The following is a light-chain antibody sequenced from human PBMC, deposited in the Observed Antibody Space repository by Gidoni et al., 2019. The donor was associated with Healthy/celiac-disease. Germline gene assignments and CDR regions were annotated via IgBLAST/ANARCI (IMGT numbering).Light chain of an antibody. J-gene: IGKJ1*01. V-gene: IGKV1-39*01. CDR3: QQSYSTPQT. CDR1: QSISSY. Sequence: DIQMTQSPSSLSASVGDRVTITCRARQSISSYLNWYQQKPGKDPKLLIYAAYSLQSGVPSRFSGSGSGTDFTLTISSLQPEDFATYYCQQSYSTPQTFGQGTKVEIK. CDR2: AAY.